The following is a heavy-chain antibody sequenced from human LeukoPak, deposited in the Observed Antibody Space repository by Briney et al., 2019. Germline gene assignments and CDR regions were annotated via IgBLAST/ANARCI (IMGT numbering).Heavy chain of an antibody. CDR1: GYTFTDYH. D-gene: IGHD1-1*01. CDR3: ARPQYNWNDYDSYPMDV. V-gene: IGHV1-46*01. J-gene: IGHJ6*02. Sequence: ASVKVSCKASGYTFTDYHMHWVRQAPGQGLEWMGIIDTSDGRSTYAQKFRYRVSMTRDTSSNTVYMEISSLRFEDTAVYYCARPQYNWNDYDSYPMDVWGQGTTVTVSS. CDR2: IDTSDGRS.